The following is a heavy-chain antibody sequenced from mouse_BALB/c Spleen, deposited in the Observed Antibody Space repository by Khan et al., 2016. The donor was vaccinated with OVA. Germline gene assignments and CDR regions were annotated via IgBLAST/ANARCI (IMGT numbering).Heavy chain of an antibody. V-gene: IGHV1-7*01. Sequence: QVQLKQSGAELAKPGASVKMSCKASGYTFINYWILWVKQRPGQGLEWIGYLNPSTGYTEYNQNFKDKATLTADKSSSTAYMQLSSLTSEDSAVYYCARRGLRWYFDYGGQGTTLTVSS. CDR2: LNPSTGYT. D-gene: IGHD1-1*01. J-gene: IGHJ2*01. CDR1: GYTFINYW. CDR3: ARRGLRWYFDY.